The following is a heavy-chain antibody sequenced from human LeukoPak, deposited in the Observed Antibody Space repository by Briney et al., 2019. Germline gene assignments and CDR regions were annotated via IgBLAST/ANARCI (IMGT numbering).Heavy chain of an antibody. J-gene: IGHJ4*02. CDR1: GFTFSSYW. CDR2: INNHGSST. D-gene: IGHD3-16*01. Sequence: GGSLRLSCAASGFTFSSYWMHWVRQAPGKGLVWVSRINNHGSSTSYADSVKGRFTISRDNAKNMLYLQMNSLRAEDTAVYYCATPYYDGDYWGQGTLVTVSS. V-gene: IGHV3-74*01. CDR3: ATPYYDGDY.